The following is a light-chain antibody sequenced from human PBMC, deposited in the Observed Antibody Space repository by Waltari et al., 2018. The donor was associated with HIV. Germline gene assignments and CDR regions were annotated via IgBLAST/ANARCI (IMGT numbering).Light chain of an antibody. CDR1: QSISTY. CDR3: QHRKEWPPGAS. CDR2: DAS. Sequence: EIVLTQSPATLSLSPGERATLSCRASQSISTYLAWYQKELGQAPRLLIYDASKRATGIPARFSGSGSGTDFTLTISSLEPEDFAVYYCQHRKEWPPGASFGPGTKVDVK. V-gene: IGKV3-11*01. J-gene: IGKJ3*01.